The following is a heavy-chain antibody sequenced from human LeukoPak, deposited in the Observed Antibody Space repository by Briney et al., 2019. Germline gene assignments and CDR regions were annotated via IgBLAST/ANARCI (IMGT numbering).Heavy chain of an antibody. CDR1: GGSISSYY. CDR2: IYTSGST. V-gene: IGHV4-4*07. Sequence: SETLSLTCTVPGGSISSYYWSWIRQPAGKGLEWIGRIYTSGSTNYTPSLKSRFTMSVDTSKNQFSLKLSSVTAADTAVYYCARDTAGTDYFDYWGQGTLVTVSS. J-gene: IGHJ4*02. D-gene: IGHD6-19*01. CDR3: ARDTAGTDYFDY.